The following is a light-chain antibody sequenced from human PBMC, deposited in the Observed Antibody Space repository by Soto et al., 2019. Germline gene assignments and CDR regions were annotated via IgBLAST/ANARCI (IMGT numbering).Light chain of an antibody. V-gene: IGKV1-9*01. J-gene: IGKJ4*01. CDR3: QKLKGYQLA. CDR2: SAS. CDR1: QAMSTY. Sequence: DIQLTQSPSFLSAFVGDTVTITCRASQAMSTYLAWYQQKPGKVPKLLIRSASTLQSGVPPRFSGGGSGTEFTFTIGTLQPEASGIYYFQKLKGYQLASGGGTNVEIK.